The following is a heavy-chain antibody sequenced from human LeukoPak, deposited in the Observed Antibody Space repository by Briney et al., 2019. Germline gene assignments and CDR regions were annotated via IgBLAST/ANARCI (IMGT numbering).Heavy chain of an antibody. D-gene: IGHD6-13*01. CDR3: ARGSSSWYGRPFDY. CDR2: INHSGST. Sequence: PSETLSLTCAVYGGSFSGYYWSWIRQPPGKGLEWIGEINHSGSTNYNPSLKSRVTISVDTSKNQFSLKLSSGTAADTAVYYCARGSSSWYGRPFDYWGQGTLVTVSS. J-gene: IGHJ4*02. V-gene: IGHV4-34*01. CDR1: GGSFSGYY.